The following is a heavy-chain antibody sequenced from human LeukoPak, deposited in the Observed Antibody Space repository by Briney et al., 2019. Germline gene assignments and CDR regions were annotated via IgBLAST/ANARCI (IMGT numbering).Heavy chain of an antibody. CDR3: ARLEGGLPFDYYDSSGYFGY. CDR2: ISSSSSMI. D-gene: IGHD3-22*01. Sequence: PGGSLRLSCAASGFTFSRYRMNWVRQAPGKGLEWVSYISSSSSMIYNADSVKGRFTISRDNAKNSLYLQMNSLRAEDTAVYYCARLEGGLPFDYYDSSGYFGYWGQGTLVTVSS. V-gene: IGHV3-48*01. J-gene: IGHJ4*02. CDR1: GFTFSRYR.